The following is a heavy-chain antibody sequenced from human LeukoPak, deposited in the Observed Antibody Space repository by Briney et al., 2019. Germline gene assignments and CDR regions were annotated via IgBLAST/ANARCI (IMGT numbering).Heavy chain of an antibody. J-gene: IGHJ5*02. Sequence: SETLSLTCAVYGGSFSGYYWSWIRQPPGKGLEWIGEINHSGSTNYTPSLKSRVTISVDTSKNQFSLKLSSVTAADTAVYYCARERFGYSSSWYWFDPWGQGTLVTVSS. CDR3: ARERFGYSSSWYWFDP. CDR2: INHSGST. V-gene: IGHV4-34*01. CDR1: GGSFSGYY. D-gene: IGHD6-13*01.